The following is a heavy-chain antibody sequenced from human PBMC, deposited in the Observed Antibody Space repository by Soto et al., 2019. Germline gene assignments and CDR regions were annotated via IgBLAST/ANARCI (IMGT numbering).Heavy chain of an antibody. J-gene: IGHJ4*02. CDR2: INAGNGNT. D-gene: IGHD3-16*01. CDR1: GYTFTSYA. CDR3: AREFGFPYYFDY. Sequence: ASVKVSCKASGYTFTSYAMHWVRQAPGQRLEWMGWINAGNGNTKYSQKFQGRVTITRDTSASTAYMELSSLRSEDTAVYYCAREFGFPYYFDYWGQGTLVTVSS. V-gene: IGHV1-3*01.